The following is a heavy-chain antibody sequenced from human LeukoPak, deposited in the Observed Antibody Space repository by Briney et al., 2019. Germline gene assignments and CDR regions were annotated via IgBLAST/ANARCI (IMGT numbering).Heavy chain of an antibody. J-gene: IGHJ4*02. CDR1: GFTFSSYG. CDR2: ISYDGSNK. V-gene: IGHV3-30*03. CDR3: ARVEAVAGTDFDY. D-gene: IGHD6-19*01. Sequence: PGGSLRLSCAASGFTFSSYGMHWVRQAPGKGLEWVAVISYDGSNKYYADSVKGRFTISRDNAKNSLYLQMNSLRAEDTAVYYCARVEAVAGTDFDYWGQGTLVTVSS.